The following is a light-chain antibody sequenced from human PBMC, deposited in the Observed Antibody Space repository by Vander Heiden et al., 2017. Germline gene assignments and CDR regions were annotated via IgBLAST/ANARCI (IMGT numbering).Light chain of an antibody. CDR3: QSYDSSLSADI. J-gene: IGLJ2*01. Sequence: SVLTPPPSVPGPPGQRVTISCTGSRSNIGAGYEVHWYQQLPGTAPKRLIYGNSNRPSGVPDRFSGSKSGTSASLAISGLQAEDEADYYCQSYDSSLSADIFGGGTKLTVL. V-gene: IGLV1-40*01. CDR1: RSNIGAGYE. CDR2: GNS.